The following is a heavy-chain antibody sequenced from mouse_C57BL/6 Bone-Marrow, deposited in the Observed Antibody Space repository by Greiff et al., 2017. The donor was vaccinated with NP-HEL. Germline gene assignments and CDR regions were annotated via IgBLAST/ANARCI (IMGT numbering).Heavy chain of an antibody. J-gene: IGHJ1*03. CDR3: ARIGGRVSYWYFDV. CDR2: ISGGGGNT. Sequence: EVQVVESGGGLVKPGGSLKLSCAASGFTFSSYTMSWVRQTPEKRLEWVATISGGGGNTYYPDSVKGRFTISRDNAKNTLYLQMSSLRSEDTALYYCARIGGRVSYWYFDVWGTGTTVTVSS. V-gene: IGHV5-9*01. CDR1: GFTFSSYT. D-gene: IGHD3-1*01.